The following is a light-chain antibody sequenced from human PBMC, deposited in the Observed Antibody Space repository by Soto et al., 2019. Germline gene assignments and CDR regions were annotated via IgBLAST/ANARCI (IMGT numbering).Light chain of an antibody. J-gene: IGLJ1*01. CDR3: CSYAGSSTFYYV. Sequence: QSVLTQPASVSGSPGQSITISCTGTSSDVGSYNLVSWYQQHPGKAPKLMIYEGSKRPSGVSNRFSGSKSGNTASLTISGLQAEDVADYYCCSYAGSSTFYYVFGTGTKLTVL. CDR1: SSDVGSYNL. V-gene: IGLV2-23*03. CDR2: EGS.